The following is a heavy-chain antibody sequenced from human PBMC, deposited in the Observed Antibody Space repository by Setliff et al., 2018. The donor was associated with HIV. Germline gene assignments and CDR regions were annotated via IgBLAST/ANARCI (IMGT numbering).Heavy chain of an antibody. D-gene: IGHD3-10*01. CDR1: GYTFTGSF. Sequence: ASVKVSCKSSGYTFTGSFMHWVRQAPGQGLEWMGWINCNGGGTYYAQNFQGRVTMTRDTSTRTVYMELSSLTSDDTAVYFCARVLSVTMIRGAHGYWGQGTLVTVS. J-gene: IGHJ4*02. CDR3: ARVLSVTMIRGAHGY. CDR2: INCNGGGT. V-gene: IGHV1-2*02.